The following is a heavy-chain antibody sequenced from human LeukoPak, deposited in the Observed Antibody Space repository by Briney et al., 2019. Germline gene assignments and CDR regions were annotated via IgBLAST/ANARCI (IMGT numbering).Heavy chain of an antibody. CDR3: AKDGYLYDSSTLDGAFDI. CDR2: ISGSGGST. V-gene: IGHV3-23*01. J-gene: IGHJ3*02. Sequence: GGSLRLSCAASGFTFSSYAMSWVRQAPGKGLEWVSAISGSGGSTYYADSVKGRFTISRDNSKNTLYLQMNSLRAEDTAVYYCAKDGYLYDSSTLDGAFDIWGQGTMVTVSS. CDR1: GFTFSSYA. D-gene: IGHD3-22*01.